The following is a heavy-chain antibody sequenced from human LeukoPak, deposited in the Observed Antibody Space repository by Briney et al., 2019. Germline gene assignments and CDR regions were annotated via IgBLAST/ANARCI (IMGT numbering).Heavy chain of an antibody. D-gene: IGHD5-12*01. CDR3: ATRTGYSGYY. CDR2: INHSGST. Sequence: PSETLPLTCAIYGGSFSGYYWSWIRQPPGKGLEWIGEINHSGSTNYNPSLKSRVTISVDTSKNQFSLKPSSVTAADTAVYYCATRTGYSGYYWGQGTLVTVSS. J-gene: IGHJ4*02. CDR1: GGSFSGYY. V-gene: IGHV4-34*01.